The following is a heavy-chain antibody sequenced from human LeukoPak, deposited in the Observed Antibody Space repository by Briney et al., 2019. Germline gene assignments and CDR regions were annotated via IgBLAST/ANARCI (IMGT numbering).Heavy chain of an antibody. CDR1: GFTFSNAW. D-gene: IGHD3-10*01. Sequence: GVLRLSCAASGFTFSNAWMSWVRQAPGKGLEWVGRIKSKTDGGTTDYAAPVKGRFTISRDDSKNTLYLQMNSLKTEDTAVYYCTTGTGYYYGSGSPPPDYWGQGTLVTVSS. CDR2: IKSKTDGGTT. V-gene: IGHV3-15*01. J-gene: IGHJ4*02. CDR3: TTGTGYYYGSGSPPPDY.